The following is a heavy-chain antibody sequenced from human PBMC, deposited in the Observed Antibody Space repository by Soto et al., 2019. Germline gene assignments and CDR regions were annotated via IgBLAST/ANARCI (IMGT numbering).Heavy chain of an antibody. J-gene: IGHJ4*02. V-gene: IGHV4-30-2*01. CDR1: GGSISSGGYS. Sequence: SETLSLTCAVSGGSISSGGYSWSWIRQPPGKGLEWIGYIYHSGSTNYNPSLKSRVTISVDTSKNQFSLKLSSVTAADTAVYYCARGSWYWSSRALGYWGQGTLVTVSS. D-gene: IGHD6-13*01. CDR2: IYHSGST. CDR3: ARGSWYWSSRALGY.